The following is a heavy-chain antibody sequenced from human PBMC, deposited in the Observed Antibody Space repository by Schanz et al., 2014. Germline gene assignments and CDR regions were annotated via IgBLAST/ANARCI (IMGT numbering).Heavy chain of an antibody. V-gene: IGHV3-7*03. CDR2: IKQHGNEK. CDR3: AKDPSQGDYDYYLDY. Sequence: AQLMESGGGVVQPGTSLILSCSVSGFSLNTYGIHWFRQPAGKGLEWVANIKQHGNEKYYVDSVKGRFTISRDNAKISLYLQMNSLRAEDTDVYDCAKDPSQGDYDYYLDYWGQGTLVTVSS. CDR1: GFSLNTYG. J-gene: IGHJ4*02. D-gene: IGHD3-22*01.